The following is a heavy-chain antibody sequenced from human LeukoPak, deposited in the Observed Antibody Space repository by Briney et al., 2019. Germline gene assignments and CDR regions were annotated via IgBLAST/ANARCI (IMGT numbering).Heavy chain of an antibody. V-gene: IGHV1-18*01. CDR1: GYTFTSYG. Sequence: ASVTVSCKASGYTFTSYGISWVRQAPGQGLEWMGWISAYNGNTNYAQKLQGRVTMTTDTSTSTAYMELRSLRSDDTAVYYCASGYSGYEWMAYWGQGTLVTVSS. D-gene: IGHD5-12*01. J-gene: IGHJ4*02. CDR3: ASGYSGYEWMAY. CDR2: ISAYNGNT.